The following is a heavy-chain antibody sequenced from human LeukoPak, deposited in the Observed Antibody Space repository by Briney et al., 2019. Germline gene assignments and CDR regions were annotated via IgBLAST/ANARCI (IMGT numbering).Heavy chain of an antibody. V-gene: IGHV3-23*01. Sequence: PGGSLRLSCAASGFTFSNYAMSWVRQAPGKGLELVSVIGGSGGSTYYADSVKGRFTISRDNSKNTLYLQMNSLRAEDTAVYYCTKENNWNDGRFNYFDYWGQGTLVTVSS. J-gene: IGHJ4*02. CDR1: GFTFSNYA. D-gene: IGHD1-20*01. CDR3: TKENNWNDGRFNYFDY. CDR2: IGGSGGST.